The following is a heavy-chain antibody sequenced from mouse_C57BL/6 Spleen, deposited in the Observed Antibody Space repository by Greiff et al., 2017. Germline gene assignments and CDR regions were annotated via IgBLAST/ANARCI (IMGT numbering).Heavy chain of an antibody. Sequence: QVQLQQPGAELVMPGASVKLSCKASGYTFTSYWLHWVKQRPGQGLELIGEIDPSDSYTNYNQKVKGKSTLTVDKSSSTAYMQLSSLTSEDSAVYYCARKNYYGSIYWYFDVWGTGTTVTVSS. V-gene: IGHV1-69*01. CDR3: ARKNYYGSIYWYFDV. CDR1: GYTFTSYW. CDR2: IDPSDSYT. D-gene: IGHD1-1*01. J-gene: IGHJ1*03.